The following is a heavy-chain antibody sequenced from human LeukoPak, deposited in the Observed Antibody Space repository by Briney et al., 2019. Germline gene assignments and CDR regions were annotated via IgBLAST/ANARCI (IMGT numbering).Heavy chain of an antibody. CDR1: GFTFSTYA. V-gene: IGHV3-23*01. Sequence: GGSLRLSYAASGFTFSTYAMSWVRQAPGKGLEWVSAISGSGGSTYYADSMKGRFTISRDNSKNTLYLQMNSLRAEDTAVYYCAKGGLLVASFDYWGQGTLVTVSS. J-gene: IGHJ4*02. D-gene: IGHD5-12*01. CDR2: ISGSGGST. CDR3: AKGGLLVASFDY.